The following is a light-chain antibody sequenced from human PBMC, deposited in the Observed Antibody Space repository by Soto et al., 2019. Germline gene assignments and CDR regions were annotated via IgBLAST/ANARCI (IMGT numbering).Light chain of an antibody. V-gene: IGLV2-14*01. CDR2: DVS. Sequence: QPASGYGAPGQAITLSCPGTSSDVGAYNYDSWYQQYPGEAPKVIIYDVSHRPAGVSNRFSGSKSGNTASLTISGLQTQDEADYYCSSYKSATTYVFGTGTKVTVL. CDR1: SSDVGAYNY. J-gene: IGLJ1*01. CDR3: SSYKSATTYV.